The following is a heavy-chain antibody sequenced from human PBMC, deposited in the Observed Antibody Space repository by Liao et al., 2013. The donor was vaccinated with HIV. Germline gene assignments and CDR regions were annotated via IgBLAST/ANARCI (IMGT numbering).Heavy chain of an antibody. V-gene: IGHV4-59*01. D-gene: IGHD2-2*01. Sequence: QVQLQESGPGLVKPSEALSLICNVSGDSFSSYYWSWIRQPAGKGLEWIGYIYYSGSTNYNPSLKSRVTISVDTSKNQFSLKLSSVTAADTAVYYCASADTSWFHAFDIWGQGTMVTVSS. J-gene: IGHJ3*02. CDR3: ASADTSWFHAFDI. CDR1: GDSFSSYY. CDR2: IYYSGST.